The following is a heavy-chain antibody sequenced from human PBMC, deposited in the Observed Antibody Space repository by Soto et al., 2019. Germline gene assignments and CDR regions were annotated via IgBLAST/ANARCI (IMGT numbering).Heavy chain of an antibody. CDR2: IRSKAYGGTT. Sequence: PGGSLRLSCIGSGFTFGDHAMSWFRQAPGKGLEWVGFIRSKAYGGTTEYAASVKGRFTISRDDSNSIAYLQMNSLKTEDTAVYYVQYQLLTYYYGRDVWGQGTTVTVSS. CDR1: GFTFGDHA. CDR3: QYQLLTYYYGRDV. V-gene: IGHV3-49*03. J-gene: IGHJ6*02. D-gene: IGHD2-2*01.